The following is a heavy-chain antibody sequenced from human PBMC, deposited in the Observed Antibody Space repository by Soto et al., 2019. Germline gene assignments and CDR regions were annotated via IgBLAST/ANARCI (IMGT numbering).Heavy chain of an antibody. CDR1: GFSLRDHA. Sequence: LQSGGGVVQPGESLRLSCAASGFSLRDHALSWVRQAAGGGLEWVSGISGSEDRTNYADFVRGRFIISKDRAKNTLYLQMNSLRAEDTAVYYCAKDKVVAATPDWFDPWGQGTLVTVSS. CDR3: AKDKVVAATPDWFDP. CDR2: ISGSEDRT. V-gene: IGHV3-23*01. J-gene: IGHJ5*02. D-gene: IGHD2-15*01.